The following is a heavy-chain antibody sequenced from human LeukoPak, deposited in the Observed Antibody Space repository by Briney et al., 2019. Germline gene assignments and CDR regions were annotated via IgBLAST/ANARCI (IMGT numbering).Heavy chain of an antibody. D-gene: IGHD1-26*01. CDR3: ARGGKARWELLYYYYYYYMDV. Sequence: ASVKVSCKASSYTFTNYAFTWVRQAPGQGLEWMGWISAYNGNTNYAQKLQGRVTMTTDTSTSTAYMELSSLRSEDTAVYYCARGGKARWELLYYYYYYYMDVWGKGTTVTVSS. CDR2: ISAYNGNT. V-gene: IGHV1-18*01. J-gene: IGHJ6*03. CDR1: SYTFTNYA.